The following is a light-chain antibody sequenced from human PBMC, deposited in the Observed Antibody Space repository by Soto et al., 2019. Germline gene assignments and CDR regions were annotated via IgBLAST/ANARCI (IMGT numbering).Light chain of an antibody. CDR1: QNILGTS. CDR3: QQYGSGLPWT. CDR2: GAS. Sequence: ENVLTQTPGTLSLSQGERATLSCRDSQNILGTSFSWYQQKPGQVPRIIIYGASSRATGIPDRFNGSGSGTEFTLTISRLEPEDFAVYYCQQYGSGLPWTFGQGTKVDIK. J-gene: IGKJ1*01. V-gene: IGKV3-20*01.